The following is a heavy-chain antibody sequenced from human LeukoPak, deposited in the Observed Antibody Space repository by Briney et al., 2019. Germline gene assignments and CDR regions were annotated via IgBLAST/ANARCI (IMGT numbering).Heavy chain of an antibody. Sequence: GGSLRLSCAASGFTFSSYAMHWVRQAPGKGLEWVAVIWYDGSNKYYADSVKGRFTISRDNSKNTLYLQMDSLRVEDSALYYCARGYYGSGSYYMGNYWGQGTLVTVSS. CDR2: IWYDGSNK. D-gene: IGHD3-10*01. J-gene: IGHJ4*02. CDR1: GFTFSSYA. CDR3: ARGYYGSGSYYMGNY. V-gene: IGHV3-33*01.